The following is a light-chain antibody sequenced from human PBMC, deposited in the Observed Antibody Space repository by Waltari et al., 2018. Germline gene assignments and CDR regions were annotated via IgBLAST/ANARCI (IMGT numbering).Light chain of an antibody. Sequence: QSVLTQPPSASGTPGQRVTIPCSGSSSNIGNNAVNWYKQLPGKAPKLLIYRNNQRPSGVPDRFSGSKSRTSVSLAISGLQSEDEADYYCAAWDDSLNGHWVFGGGTKLTVL. CDR3: AAWDDSLNGHWV. J-gene: IGLJ3*02. V-gene: IGLV1-44*01. CDR2: RNN. CDR1: SSNIGNNA.